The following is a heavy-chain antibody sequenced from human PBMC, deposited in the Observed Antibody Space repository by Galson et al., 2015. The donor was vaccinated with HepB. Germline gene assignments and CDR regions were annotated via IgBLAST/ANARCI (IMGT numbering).Heavy chain of an antibody. CDR3: AKSDGSLPDY. CDR2: ISYDGSNK. CDR1: GFTFSTYG. Sequence: SLRLSCAASGFTFSTYGIHWVRQAPGKGLEWVAVISYDGSNKYYADSVKGRFTISRDNSKNTLYLQMNSLRAEDTAVYYCAKSDGSLPDYWGQGTLVTVSS. V-gene: IGHV3-30*18. J-gene: IGHJ4*02. D-gene: IGHD1-26*01.